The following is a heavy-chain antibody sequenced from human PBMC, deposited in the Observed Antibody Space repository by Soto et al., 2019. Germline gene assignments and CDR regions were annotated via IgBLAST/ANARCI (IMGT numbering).Heavy chain of an antibody. D-gene: IGHD2-15*01. Sequence: QITLKESGPTLVKPTQTLTLTCTFSGFSLSTSGVGVGWIRQPPGKALEWLALIYWDDDKRYSPSLKSRRTSTTDPSQNQLVRTMTTIDPVDTATYDCAHTDIIVVVAATLLPVTYYFDYWGQGTLVTVSS. CDR3: AHTDIIVVVAATLLPVTYYFDY. J-gene: IGHJ4*02. CDR2: IYWDDDK. V-gene: IGHV2-5*02. CDR1: GFSLSTSGVG.